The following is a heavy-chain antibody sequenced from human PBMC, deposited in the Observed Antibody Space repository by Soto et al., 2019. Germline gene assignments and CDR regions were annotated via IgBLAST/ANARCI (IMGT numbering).Heavy chain of an antibody. D-gene: IGHD4-17*01. CDR3: ARGRYGDY. Sequence: QAHLVQSGPEVKKPGASVKVSCKGSGDIFTSYGIAWWRQAPGQGLEWMGWISAHNGKTEYAQKFQGRVTVTRDTSTSTAYLELRSLRSDDTALYYCARGRYGDYWGQGALVTVSS. CDR2: ISAHNGKT. J-gene: IGHJ4*02. CDR1: GDIFTSYG. V-gene: IGHV1-18*01.